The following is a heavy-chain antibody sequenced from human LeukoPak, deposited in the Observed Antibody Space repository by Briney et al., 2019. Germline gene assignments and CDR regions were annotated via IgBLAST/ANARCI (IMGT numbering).Heavy chain of an antibody. CDR1: GGSVSGYY. Sequence: SETLSLTCTVSGGSVSGYYWSWIRQSAGKGLEWIGRIYSSGSTNYNPSLKSRVSMSVDTSKNQFSLKLNSVTAADTAVYFCAREKMAGVPLFDYWGQGTLVTVSS. V-gene: IGHV4-4*07. J-gene: IGHJ4*02. CDR3: AREKMAGVPLFDY. CDR2: IYSSGST. D-gene: IGHD5-24*01.